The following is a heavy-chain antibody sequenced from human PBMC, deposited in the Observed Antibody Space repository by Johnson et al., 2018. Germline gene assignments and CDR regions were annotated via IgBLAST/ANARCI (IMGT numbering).Heavy chain of an antibody. Sequence: VQLVESGGGLVQPGGSLRLSCAASGFTFSSYSMNWVRQAPGKGLEWLSYISGSSSSINYADSVKCRFTMSRDNAKNSLYLQMDSLRDEDTAVYYCARDHYHAFDIWGQGTMVPVSS. J-gene: IGHJ3*02. CDR2: ISGSSSSI. V-gene: IGHV3-48*02. D-gene: IGHD1-26*01. CDR3: ARDHYHAFDI. CDR1: GFTFSSYS.